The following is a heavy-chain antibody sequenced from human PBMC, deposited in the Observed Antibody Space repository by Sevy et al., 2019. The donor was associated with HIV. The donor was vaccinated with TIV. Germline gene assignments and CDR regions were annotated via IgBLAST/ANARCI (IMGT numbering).Heavy chain of an antibody. CDR1: GYTFTRYD. D-gene: IGHD2-2*01. CDR3: ARGAVPAASGWYYYYGMDV. J-gene: IGHJ6*02. CDR2: MNPNSGNT. Sequence: ASVKVSCKASGYTFTRYDINWVRQATGQGLEWMGWMNPNSGNTGYAQKFQGRVTMTRNTSISTAYMELSSLRSEDTAVYYCARGAVPAASGWYYYYGMDVWGQGTTVTVSS. V-gene: IGHV1-8*01.